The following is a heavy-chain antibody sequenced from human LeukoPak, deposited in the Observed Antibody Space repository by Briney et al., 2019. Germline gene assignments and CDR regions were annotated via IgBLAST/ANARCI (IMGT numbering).Heavy chain of an antibody. CDR3: AREAKNYYYYYMDV. CDR2: INSDGSST. Sequence: GGSLRLSCAASGFTFDDYGMSWVRQAPGKGLVWVSRINSDGSSTSYADSVKGRFTISRDNAKNSLYLQMNSLRAEDTAVYYCAREAKNYYYYYMDVWGKGTTVTVSS. CDR1: GFTFDDYG. V-gene: IGHV3-74*01. J-gene: IGHJ6*03.